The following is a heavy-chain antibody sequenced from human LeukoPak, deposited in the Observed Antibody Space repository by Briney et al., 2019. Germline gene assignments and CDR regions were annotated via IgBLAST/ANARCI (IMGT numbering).Heavy chain of an antibody. CDR3: ATDAIYCSTTSCPFDY. D-gene: IGHD2-2*01. Sequence: PGGSLRLSCAASGFTFSDYYMSWIRQAPGKGLEWVSYISSSNITIYHADSVKGRFTISRDNAKNSLYLQMNSLRAEDTAVYYCATDAIYCSTTSCPFDYWGQGTLATVSS. V-gene: IGHV3-11*01. J-gene: IGHJ4*02. CDR1: GFTFSDYY. CDR2: ISSSNITI.